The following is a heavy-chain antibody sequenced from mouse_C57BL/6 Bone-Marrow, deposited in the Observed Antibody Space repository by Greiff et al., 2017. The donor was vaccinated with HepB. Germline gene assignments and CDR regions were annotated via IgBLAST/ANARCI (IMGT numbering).Heavy chain of an antibody. J-gene: IGHJ4*01. Sequence: QVQLQQSGAELVKPGASVKISCKASGYTFTDYYINWVKQRPGQGLEWIGKIGPGSGSTYYNEKFKGKATLTADKSSSTAYMQLSSLTSEDSAVYFCARHIPPVTTVHYYAMDYWGQGTSVTVSS. CDR1: GYTFTDYY. CDR2: IGPGSGST. D-gene: IGHD1-1*01. CDR3: ARHIPPVTTVHYYAMDY. V-gene: IGHV1-77*01.